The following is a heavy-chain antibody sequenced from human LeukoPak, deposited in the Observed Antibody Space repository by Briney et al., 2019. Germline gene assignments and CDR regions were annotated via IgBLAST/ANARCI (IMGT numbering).Heavy chain of an antibody. CDR1: GGSVNSHF. V-gene: IGHV4-59*02. Sequence: PSETLSLTCAFSGGSVNSHFCSWVRHSPGKELEWIGYYYYGGSTLYNPSLSSRVTISVDASKNHFSLRLNSVTPADTGVYYCAIMGSAYGNAFDVWGQGTMVTVSP. D-gene: IGHD3-3*01. CDR3: AIMGSAYGNAFDV. J-gene: IGHJ3*01. CDR2: YYYGGST.